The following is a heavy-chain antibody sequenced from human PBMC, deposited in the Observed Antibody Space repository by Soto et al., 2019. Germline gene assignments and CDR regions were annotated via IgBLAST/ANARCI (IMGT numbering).Heavy chain of an antibody. CDR3: ARAGVSIAAAGPRFDP. D-gene: IGHD6-13*01. CDR2: ISAYNGNT. J-gene: IGHJ5*02. V-gene: IGHV1-18*01. Sequence: ASVKVSCKASGYTFTSYGISWVRQAPGQGLEWMGWISAYNGNTNYAQKLQGRVTMTTDTSTSTAYMELRSLRSDDTAVYYCARAGVSIAAAGPRFDPWGQGTLVTVSS. CDR1: GYTFTSYG.